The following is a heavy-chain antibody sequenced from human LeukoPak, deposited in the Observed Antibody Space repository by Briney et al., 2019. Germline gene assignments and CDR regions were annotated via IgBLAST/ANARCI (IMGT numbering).Heavy chain of an antibody. Sequence: GGSLRLSCTVSGFTVSSNSMSWVRQAPGKGLEWVSFIYSDNTHYSDSVKGRFTISRDNSKNTLYLQMNSLRAEDTAVYYCAKDLESRYSYGYDYWGQGTLVTVSS. D-gene: IGHD5-18*01. J-gene: IGHJ4*02. CDR3: AKDLESRYSYGYDY. V-gene: IGHV3-53*01. CDR2: IYSDNT. CDR1: GFTVSSNS.